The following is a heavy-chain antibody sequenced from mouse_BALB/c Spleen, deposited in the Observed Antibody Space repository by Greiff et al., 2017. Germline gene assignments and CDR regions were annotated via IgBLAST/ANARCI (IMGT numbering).Heavy chain of an antibody. CDR2: INPSNGGT. CDR1: GYTFTSYY. V-gene: IGHV1S81*02. J-gene: IGHJ3*01. Sequence: QVHVKQPGAELVKPGASVKLSCKASGYTFTSYYMYWVKQRPGQGLEWIGGINPSNGGTNFNEKFKSKATLTVDKSSSTAYMQLSSLTSEDSAVYDCTIYGYDGFADGGQGTLVTVSA. D-gene: IGHD2-2*01. CDR3: TIYGYDGFAD.